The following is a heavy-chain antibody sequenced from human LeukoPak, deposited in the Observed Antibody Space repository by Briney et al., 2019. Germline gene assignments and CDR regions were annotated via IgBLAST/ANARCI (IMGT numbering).Heavy chain of an antibody. J-gene: IGHJ4*02. CDR2: IYYSGST. CDR1: GGSISSYY. V-gene: IGHV4-59*01. D-gene: IGHD1-26*01. Sequence: SETLSLTCTVSGGSISSYYRSWIRQPPGKGLEWSGYIYYSGSTNYNPSLKSRVTISVDTSKNQFSLKLSSVTAADTAVYYCARVLGGATHYLDYWGQGTLVTVSS. CDR3: ARVLGGATHYLDY.